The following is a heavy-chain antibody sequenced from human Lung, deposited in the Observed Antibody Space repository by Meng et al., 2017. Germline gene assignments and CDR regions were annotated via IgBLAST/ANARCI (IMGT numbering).Heavy chain of an antibody. V-gene: IGHV3-15*01. CDR1: GFTFSNAY. CDR2: IKSKPDGETI. D-gene: IGHD5-12*01. CDR3: SGHIDY. Sequence: EGQLVESGGGLVKPGGSLRLSCEGSGFTFSNAYMTWVRQVPGKRLEWVGRIKSKPDGETIDYAAPVKGRFTISRDDSKNTVYLQMNSLKTEDTAVYYCSGHIDYWGQGTLVTVSS. J-gene: IGHJ4*02.